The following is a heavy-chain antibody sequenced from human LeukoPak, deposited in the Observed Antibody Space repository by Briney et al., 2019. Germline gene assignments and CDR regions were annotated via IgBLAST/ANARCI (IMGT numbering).Heavy chain of an antibody. J-gene: IGHJ3*02. V-gene: IGHV4-59*12. Sequence: SETLSLTCTVSGGSISRYYWSWIRQPPGKGLEWIGYISYSGSTNYNPSLKSRVTISVDTSKNQFSLKLSSVTAADTAVYYCARSTAARLFDIWGQGTMVTVSS. CDR1: GGSISRYY. D-gene: IGHD6-6*01. CDR3: ARSTAARLFDI. CDR2: ISYSGST.